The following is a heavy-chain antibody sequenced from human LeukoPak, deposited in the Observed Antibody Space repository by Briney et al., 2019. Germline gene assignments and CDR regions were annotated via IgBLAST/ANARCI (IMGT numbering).Heavy chain of an antibody. D-gene: IGHD1-14*01. CDR3: AETTGMDV. CDR2: IYYSGST. J-gene: IGHJ6*04. CDR1: GGSISSSSYY. Sequence: SETLSLTCTVSGGSISSSSYYWGWIRQPPGKGLEWIGSIYYSGSTYYNPSLKSRVTISVDTSKNQFSLKLSSVTAADTAVYYCAETTGMDVWGKGTTVTISS. V-gene: IGHV4-39*01.